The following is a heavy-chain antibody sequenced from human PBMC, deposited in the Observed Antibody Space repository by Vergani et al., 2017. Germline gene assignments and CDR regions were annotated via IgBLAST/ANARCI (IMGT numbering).Heavy chain of an antibody. J-gene: IGHJ2*01. CDR3: ARQTDYGDYREWYFDL. V-gene: IGHV5-51*01. Sequence: EVQLVQSGAEVKTPGESLKISCKGSGYSFTSYWIGWVRQMPGKGLEWMGIIYPGDSDTRYSPSFQGQVTISADKSLSTAYLQWSSLKASDTAMYYCARQTDYGDYREWYFDLWGRGTLVTVSS. CDR2: IYPGDSDT. CDR1: GYSFTSYW. D-gene: IGHD4-17*01.